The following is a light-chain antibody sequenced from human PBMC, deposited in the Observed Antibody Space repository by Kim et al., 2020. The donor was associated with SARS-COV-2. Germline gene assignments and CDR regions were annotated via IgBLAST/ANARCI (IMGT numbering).Light chain of an antibody. CDR2: DTS. V-gene: IGKV3-15*01. CDR3: QQYNKWPYT. Sequence: SVSPGERAPLPCRASQSVHSHLAWYQQKPGQAPRLLIYDTSTRASGIAARLSGSGSGTEFTLTISSLQSEDFGVYYCQQYNKWPYTFGQGTKLEI. CDR1: QSVHSH. J-gene: IGKJ2*01.